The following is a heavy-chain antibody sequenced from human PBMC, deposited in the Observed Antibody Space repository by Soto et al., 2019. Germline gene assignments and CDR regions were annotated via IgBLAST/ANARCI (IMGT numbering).Heavy chain of an antibody. D-gene: IGHD6-6*01. J-gene: IGHJ4*02. Sequence: QVQLVESGGGLVKPGGSLRLSCAASGFTFSDYYMSWIRQAPGKGLECVSYISNSGRTLYYAVSMKGLFTISRDNAKNALYLQTNSLRSEDTAVYYCARDLVAVSGGVYSSSSGGYFFDFWGQGTLVTVSS. CDR3: ARDLVAVSGGVYSSSSGGYFFDF. CDR1: GFTFSDYY. V-gene: IGHV3-11*01. CDR2: ISNSGRTL.